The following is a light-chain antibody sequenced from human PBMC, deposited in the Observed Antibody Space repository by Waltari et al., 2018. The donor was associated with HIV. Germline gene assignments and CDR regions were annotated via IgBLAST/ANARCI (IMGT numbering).Light chain of an antibody. CDR3: QSYDNTLSGSRV. CDR2: GDS. V-gene: IGLV1-40*01. CDR1: TSNIGSHHD. J-gene: IGLJ3*02. Sequence: SVLMQPPSVSGAPGQRVTISCTGNTSNIGSHHDVHCYQHFQGTAPKLLIYGDSIRPSGVPDRFSGSKAGTSASLAITGLQAEDEGYYYCQSYDNTLSGSRVFGGGTKVTVL.